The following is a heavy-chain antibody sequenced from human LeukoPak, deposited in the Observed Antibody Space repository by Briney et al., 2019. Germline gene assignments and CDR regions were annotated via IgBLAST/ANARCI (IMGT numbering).Heavy chain of an antibody. Sequence: GGSLRLSCAASGFTVSSNYMSWVRQAPGKGLEWVSVIYSGGSTYYADSVKGRFTISRDNSKNTLYLQMNSLRAEDTAVYYCARDNRDSSGYYFRLGAFDIWGQGTMVTVSS. CDR1: GFTVSSNY. V-gene: IGHV3-66*01. D-gene: IGHD3-22*01. CDR3: ARDNRDSSGYYFRLGAFDI. CDR2: IYSGGST. J-gene: IGHJ3*02.